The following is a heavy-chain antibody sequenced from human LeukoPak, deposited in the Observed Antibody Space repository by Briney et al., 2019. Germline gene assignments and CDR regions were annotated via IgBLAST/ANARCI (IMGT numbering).Heavy chain of an antibody. V-gene: IGHV3-53*05. CDR1: GFTVSSNY. D-gene: IGHD3-22*01. CDR3: AKSGVDSSGYWFDY. Sequence: GGSLRLSCAASGFTVSSNYMSWVRQAPGKGLEWVSVIYSGGSTYYADSVKGRFTISRDNSKNTLYLQMNSLRAEDTAVYYCAKSGVDSSGYWFDYWGQGTLVTVSS. CDR2: IYSGGST. J-gene: IGHJ4*02.